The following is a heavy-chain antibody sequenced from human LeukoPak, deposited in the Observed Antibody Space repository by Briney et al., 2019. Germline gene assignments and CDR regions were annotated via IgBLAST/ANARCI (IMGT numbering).Heavy chain of an antibody. CDR1: GFTFSSYA. CDR3: ARGSRLRGGYYYYYMDV. J-gene: IGHJ6*03. Sequence: TGGSLRLSCAASGFTFSSYAMSWVRQAPGKGLEWVSAISGSGGSTYYADSVKGRFTISRDNAKNTLYLQMNSLRAEDTAVYYCARGSRLRGGYYYYYMDVWGKGTTVTVSS. CDR2: ISGSGGST. D-gene: IGHD3-10*01. V-gene: IGHV3-23*01.